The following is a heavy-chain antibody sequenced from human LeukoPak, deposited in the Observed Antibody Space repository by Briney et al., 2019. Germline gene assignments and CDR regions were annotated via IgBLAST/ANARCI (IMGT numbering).Heavy chain of an antibody. Sequence: GGSLRLSCVGSGFTISNYWMHWVRQAPGTGLVWVSRIHPDGSITTYADSVKGRFTISRDNSKNTLYLQMNSLRAEDTAVYYCARDLDLRRDGYLFDYWGQGTLVTVSS. CDR3: ARDLDLRRDGYLFDY. D-gene: IGHD5-24*01. CDR2: IHPDGSIT. V-gene: IGHV3-74*03. CDR1: GFTISNYW. J-gene: IGHJ4*02.